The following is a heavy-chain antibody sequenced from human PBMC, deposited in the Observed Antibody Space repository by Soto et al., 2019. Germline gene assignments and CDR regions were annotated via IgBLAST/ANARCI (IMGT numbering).Heavy chain of an antibody. V-gene: IGHV3-74*01. CDR3: AKDTSYAMDG. CDR2: INSDGSGT. J-gene: IGHJ6*02. D-gene: IGHD2-15*01. CDR1: GFDFSNSW. Sequence: EVQLVESGGGLVQPGGSLRLSCAASGFDFSNSWIHWVRQGPGKGLVWVSPINSDGSGTTYADSVKGRFTISRDNAKNTVYLQMNSLRAEDTAVYYFAKDTSYAMDGWGQGTTVTVSS.